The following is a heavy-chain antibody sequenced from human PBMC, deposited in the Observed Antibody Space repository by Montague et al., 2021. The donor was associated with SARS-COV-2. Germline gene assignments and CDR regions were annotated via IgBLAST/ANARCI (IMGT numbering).Heavy chain of an antibody. CDR3: ARDSDYYDSSAGYYYGMDV. Sequence: SETLSLTCTVSGGSISSYYWSWIRQPPGKGLEWIGYIYYSGSTNYNPSLKSRVTISVDTSKNQFSLKLSSVTAADTAVYYCARDSDYYDSSAGYYYGMDVGGRGTKVTVS. CDR1: GGSISSYY. J-gene: IGHJ6*02. D-gene: IGHD3-22*01. V-gene: IGHV4-59*01. CDR2: IYYSGST.